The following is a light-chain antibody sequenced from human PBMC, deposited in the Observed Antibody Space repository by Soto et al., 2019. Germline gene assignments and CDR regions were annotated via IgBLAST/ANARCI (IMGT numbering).Light chain of an antibody. CDR3: LQDHEHLT. Sequence: IQMTQSPSSLSASIGDRVTITCRASQSIYIYLNWYQQKPGKAPNLLIYGASTLQSGVPSRFSGSGSGTDFTLTISSLQPEDSASYYCLQDHEHLTFGGGTKVDIK. CDR1: QSIYIY. V-gene: IGKV1-6*01. CDR2: GAS. J-gene: IGKJ4*01.